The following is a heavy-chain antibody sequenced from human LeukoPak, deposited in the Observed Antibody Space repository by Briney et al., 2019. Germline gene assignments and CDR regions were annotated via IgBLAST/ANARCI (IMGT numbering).Heavy chain of an antibody. CDR3: ARDLWLGELWGAFDI. D-gene: IGHD3-10*01. CDR1: GYTFTSYA. Sequence: EASVKVSCKASGYTFTSYAMNWVRQAPGQGLEWMGWINTNTGNPTYAQGFTGRFVFSLDTSVSTAYLQISSLKAEDTAVYYCARDLWLGELWGAFDIWGQGTMVTVSS. J-gene: IGHJ3*02. CDR2: INTNTGNP. V-gene: IGHV7-4-1*02.